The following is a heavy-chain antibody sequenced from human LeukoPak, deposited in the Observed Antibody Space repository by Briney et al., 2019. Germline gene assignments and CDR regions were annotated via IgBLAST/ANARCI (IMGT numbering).Heavy chain of an antibody. CDR1: GDSLTSYY. D-gene: IGHD2-8*02. Sequence: PSETLSLTCSVSGDSLTSYYWSWIRQPPGKGLEWIGYVSSDGTTNYTPSLRSRVIISVDTAKNHISLSLTSLTAADTAIYYCARLDCTGDGCYNHWGQGTLVTVSS. CDR2: VSSDGTT. V-gene: IGHV4-59*08. J-gene: IGHJ4*02. CDR3: ARLDCTGDGCYNH.